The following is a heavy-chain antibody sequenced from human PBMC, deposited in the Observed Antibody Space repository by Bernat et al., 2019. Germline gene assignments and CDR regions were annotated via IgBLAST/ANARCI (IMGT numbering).Heavy chain of an antibody. Sequence: QVQLVESGGGVVQPGRSLRLSCAASGFTFSSYGMHWVRQAPGKGLEWVAVISYDGSNKYYADSVKSRFTISRDDSKNTLYLQMNSLRAEDTAVYYCAKGSRGSYTVYFDYWGQGTLVTVSS. CDR2: ISYDGSNK. V-gene: IGHV3-30*18. CDR3: AKGSRGSYTVYFDY. CDR1: GFTFSSYG. D-gene: IGHD1-26*01. J-gene: IGHJ4*02.